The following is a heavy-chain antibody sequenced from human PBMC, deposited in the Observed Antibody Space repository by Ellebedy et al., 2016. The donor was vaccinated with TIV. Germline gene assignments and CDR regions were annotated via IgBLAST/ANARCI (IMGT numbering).Heavy chain of an antibody. D-gene: IGHD4-17*01. CDR2: IGYDGSKK. V-gene: IGHV3-30*02. CDR1: GFTFSSYG. J-gene: IGHJ3*02. CDR3: AKRAQISPHGLDI. Sequence: GESLKISCAASGFTFSSYGIHWVRRAPGKGLEWVAAIGYDGSKKSYADSVKGRITISRDNSKNTVDLQMNSLRAEDTAVYYCAKRAQISPHGLDIWGQGTMVTVSS.